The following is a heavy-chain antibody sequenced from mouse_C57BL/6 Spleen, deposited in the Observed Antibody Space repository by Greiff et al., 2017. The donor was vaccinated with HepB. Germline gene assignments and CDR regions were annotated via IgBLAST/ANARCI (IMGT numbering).Heavy chain of an antibody. CDR2: IDPSDSYT. V-gene: IGHV1-69*01. D-gene: IGHD2-3*01. Sequence: VQLQQSGAELVMPGASVKLSCKASGYTFTSYWMHWVKQRPGQGLEWIGEIDPSDSYTNYNQKFKGKSTLTVDISSSTAYMQLSSLTSEDSAVYYCARVRDDGYFFAYWGQGTLVTVSA. CDR3: ARVRDDGYFFAY. CDR1: GYTFTSYW. J-gene: IGHJ3*01.